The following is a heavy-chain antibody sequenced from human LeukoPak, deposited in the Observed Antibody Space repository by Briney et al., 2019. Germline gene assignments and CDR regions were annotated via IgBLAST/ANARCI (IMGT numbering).Heavy chain of an antibody. D-gene: IGHD3-10*01. CDR2: INPNSGGT. J-gene: IGHJ5*02. Sequence: ASVKVSCKASGNTFTGYYMHWVRQAPGQGLEWMGWINPNSGGTNYAQKFQGRVTMTRDTSISTAYMELSRLRSDDTAVYYCARDGKEPLLWFGELSHWFDPWGQGTLVTVSS. CDR1: GNTFTGYY. V-gene: IGHV1-2*02. CDR3: ARDGKEPLLWFGELSHWFDP.